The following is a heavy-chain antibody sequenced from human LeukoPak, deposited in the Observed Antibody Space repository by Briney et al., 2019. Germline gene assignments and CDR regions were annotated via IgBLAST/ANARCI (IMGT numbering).Heavy chain of an antibody. J-gene: IGHJ6*03. CDR3: ARVGGRKNYYYYMDV. Sequence: GGSLRLSCAASGFTFSTYWMHWVRQAPGKGLVWVSRIHGDGTFTTSADSVKGRFTISRDNAQNMVYLQMNSLRAEDTALYYCARVGGRKNYYYYMDVWGKGTTVTVSS. CDR1: GFTFSTYW. CDR2: IHGDGTFT. V-gene: IGHV3-74*01.